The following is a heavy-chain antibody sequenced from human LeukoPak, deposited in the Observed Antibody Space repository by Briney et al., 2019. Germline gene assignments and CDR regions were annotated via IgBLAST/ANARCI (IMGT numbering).Heavy chain of an antibody. CDR1: GYTFTSYD. V-gene: IGHV1-8*01. Sequence: ASVKVSCKASGYTFTSYDINWVRQATGQGLEWMGWMSPNSGNTGYAQKFQGRVTMTRNTSISTAYMELSSLRSEDTAVYYCARASAGDYGDYVIDYYMDVWGKGTTVTVSS. CDR3: ARASAGDYGDYVIDYYMDV. J-gene: IGHJ6*03. D-gene: IGHD4-17*01. CDR2: MSPNSGNT.